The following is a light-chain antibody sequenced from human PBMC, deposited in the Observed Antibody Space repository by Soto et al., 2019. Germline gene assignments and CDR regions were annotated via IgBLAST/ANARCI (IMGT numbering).Light chain of an antibody. CDR3: QQSYSTPLG. CDR1: QGISSY. J-gene: IGKJ4*01. CDR2: AAS. V-gene: IGKV1-39*01. Sequence: IQLTRSPSSLSASIGDRVTITCRASQGISSYLNWYQQKPGKAPKLLIYAASSLQSGVPSRFSGSGSGTDFTLTISSLQPEDFATYYCQQSYSTPLGFGGGTKVDIK.